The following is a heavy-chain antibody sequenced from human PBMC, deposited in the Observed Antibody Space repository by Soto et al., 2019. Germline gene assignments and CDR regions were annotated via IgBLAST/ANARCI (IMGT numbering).Heavy chain of an antibody. V-gene: IGHV5-10-1*01. CDR3: VGHSSNAVGARGPFEP. CDR2: VAPRDSYT. J-gene: IGHJ5*02. D-gene: IGHD3-3*01. CDR1: GYEFTTKW. Sequence: GESLKIPCQDSGYEFTTKWISWVRQMPGKGLEGVGRVAPRDSYTDYSPSCRGHVIISVDRSVSTVYLECSSLKASDSATDYGVGHSSNAVGARGPFEPWGQGTPVTVSS.